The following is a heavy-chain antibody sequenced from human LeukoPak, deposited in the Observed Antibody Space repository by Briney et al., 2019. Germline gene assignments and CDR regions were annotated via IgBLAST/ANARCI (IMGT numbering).Heavy chain of an antibody. V-gene: IGHV6-1*01. D-gene: IGHD3-3*01. CDR3: ARGGYDFWNGYYGNWFDP. Sequence: SQTLSLTCAISGDSVSSNNADWNWIRQSPSRGLAWLGRTYYTSKWNNDYAISVKSRISINPDTSKNQFSLQLNSVTPEDTAVYYCARGGYDFWNGYYGNWFDPWGQGTLVTVSS. J-gene: IGHJ5*02. CDR2: TYYTSKWNN. CDR1: GDSVSSNNAD.